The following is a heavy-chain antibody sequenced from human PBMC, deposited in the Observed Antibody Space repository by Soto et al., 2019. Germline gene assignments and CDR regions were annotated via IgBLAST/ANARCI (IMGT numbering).Heavy chain of an antibody. J-gene: IGHJ5*02. D-gene: IGHD6-19*01. Sequence: QITLKESGPTLVKPTQTLTLTCTFSGFSLSTSGVGVGWIRQPPGKALEWLALIYWDDDKRYSPSLKSRLTIPKDTSKTQVVLTMTNMDPVDTATYYCAHNGVNGAVAGKHMEDLNWFDPWGQGTLVTVSS. CDR1: GFSLSTSGVG. V-gene: IGHV2-5*02. CDR3: AHNGVNGAVAGKHMEDLNWFDP. CDR2: IYWDDDK.